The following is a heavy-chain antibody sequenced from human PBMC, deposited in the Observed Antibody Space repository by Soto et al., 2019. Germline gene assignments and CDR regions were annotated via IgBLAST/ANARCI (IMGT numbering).Heavy chain of an antibody. Sequence: PGGSLRLSCAASGFTFSSYAMHWVRQAPGKGLEWVAVISYDGSNKYYADSVKGRFTISRDNSKNTLYLQMNSLRAEDTAVYYCARDFLLLGPNDAFDIWGQGTMGTVSS. J-gene: IGHJ3*02. D-gene: IGHD3-10*01. CDR3: ARDFLLLGPNDAFDI. V-gene: IGHV3-30-3*01. CDR1: GFTFSSYA. CDR2: ISYDGSNK.